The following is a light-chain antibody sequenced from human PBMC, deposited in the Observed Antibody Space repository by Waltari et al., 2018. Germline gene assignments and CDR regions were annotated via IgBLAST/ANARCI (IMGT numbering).Light chain of an antibody. CDR3: HQYGTSAWT. Sequence: GERATLSCRASQSVISTYLAWYQQTSGQAPRLLIFGASSRATGVPDRFSGSGSGTDFTLTISRLEPEDFAIYYCHQYGTSAWTFGQGTKVEIK. V-gene: IGKV3-20*01. CDR2: GAS. J-gene: IGKJ1*01. CDR1: QSVISTY.